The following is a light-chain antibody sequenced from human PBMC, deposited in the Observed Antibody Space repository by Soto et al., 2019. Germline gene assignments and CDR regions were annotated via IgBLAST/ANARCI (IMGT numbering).Light chain of an antibody. Sequence: EIVMTQSPATLSVSPGERASLSCRASRNIGSSLAWFQHKPGQAPRHLIYGASTRATNIPARFSGSGSGTEFTLTISSLQSEDFPVYFCQQYNNWPLYTLGQGTKLGVK. CDR1: RNIGSS. CDR3: QQYNNWPLYT. CDR2: GAS. V-gene: IGKV3-15*01. J-gene: IGKJ2*01.